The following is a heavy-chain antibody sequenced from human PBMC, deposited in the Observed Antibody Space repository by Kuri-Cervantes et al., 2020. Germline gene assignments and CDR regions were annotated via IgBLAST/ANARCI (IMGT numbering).Heavy chain of an antibody. D-gene: IGHD2-15*01. V-gene: IGHV3-30*02. J-gene: IGHJ6*03. CDR3: AKDDNGGTWAGDYMDV. Sequence: GGSLRLSCAASGFTFSSYGMHWVRQAPGKGLEWVAFIRFDGSNKYYADSVKGRFTISRDNSKNTLYLQMNSLGAEDTAVFYCAKDDNGGTWAGDYMDVWGKGTTVTVSS. CDR2: IRFDGSNK. CDR1: GFTFSSYG.